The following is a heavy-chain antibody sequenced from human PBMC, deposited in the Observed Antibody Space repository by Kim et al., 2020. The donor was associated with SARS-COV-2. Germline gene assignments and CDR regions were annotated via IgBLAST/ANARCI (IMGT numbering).Heavy chain of an antibody. J-gene: IGHJ6*02. CDR2: IIPIFGTA. CDR3: ARDYSGSLIRYPYYYYGMDV. Sequence: SVKVSCKASGGTFSSYAISWVRQAPGQGLEWMGGIIPIFGTANYAQKFQGRVTITADESTSTAYMELSSLRSEDTAVYYCARDYSGSLIRYPYYYYGMDVWGQGTTVTVSS. D-gene: IGHD1-26*01. V-gene: IGHV1-69*13. CDR1: GGTFSSYA.